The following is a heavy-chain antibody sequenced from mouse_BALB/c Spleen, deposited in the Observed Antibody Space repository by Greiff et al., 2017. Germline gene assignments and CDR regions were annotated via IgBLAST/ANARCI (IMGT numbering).Heavy chain of an antibody. CDR1: GFSLTSYG. Sequence: QVQLKESGPGLVAPSQSLSITCTVSGFSLTSYGVHWVRQPPGKGLEWLGVIWAGGSTNYNSALMSRLSISKDNSKSQVFLKMNSLQTDDTAMYYCARAPYGNYGAAWFAYWGQGTLVTVSA. V-gene: IGHV2-9*02. CDR2: IWAGGST. J-gene: IGHJ3*01. D-gene: IGHD2-1*01. CDR3: ARAPYGNYGAAWFAY.